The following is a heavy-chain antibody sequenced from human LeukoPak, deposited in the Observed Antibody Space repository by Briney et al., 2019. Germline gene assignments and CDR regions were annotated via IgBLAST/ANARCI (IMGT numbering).Heavy chain of an antibody. V-gene: IGHV4-4*07. Sequence: PSETLSLTCTVSGGSISIYYWNWIRQPAGKGLEWIGRIYTNENTFFNPPLKSRVTMSVDTSKNQFSLQLTSVTAADAAVYYCARSSDSSGYYGGGIIDYWGQGTLVTVSS. CDR3: ARSSDSSGYYGGGIIDY. CDR2: IYTNENT. J-gene: IGHJ4*02. D-gene: IGHD6-19*01. CDR1: GGSISIYY.